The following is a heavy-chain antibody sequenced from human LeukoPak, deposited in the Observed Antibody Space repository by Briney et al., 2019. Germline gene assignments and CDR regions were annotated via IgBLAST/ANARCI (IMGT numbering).Heavy chain of an antibody. D-gene: IGHD3-16*02. V-gene: IGHV4-34*01. J-gene: IGHJ4*02. CDR2: INHSGST. CDR3: ARGGDDYVWGSYRSHDY. CDR1: GGSFSGYY. Sequence: PSETLSLTCAVYGGSFSGYYWSWLRQPPGKGLEWIGEINHSGSTNYNPSLTSRVTISVDTSKNQFSLKLSSVTAADTAVYYCARGGDDYVWGSYRSHDYWGQGTLVTVSS.